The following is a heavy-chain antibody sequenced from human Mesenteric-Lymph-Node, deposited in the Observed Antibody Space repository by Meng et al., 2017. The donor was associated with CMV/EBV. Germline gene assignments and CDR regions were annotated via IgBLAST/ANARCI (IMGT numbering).Heavy chain of an antibody. CDR2: ISSSSSYT. V-gene: IGHV3-11*06. CDR3: ARASGYCSSTSCFFHFDY. J-gene: IGHJ4*02. Sequence: FSDYYMSWIRQAPGKGLAWVSYISSSSSYTNYADSVKGRFTISRDNAKNSLYLQMNSLRAEDTAVYYCARASGYCSSTSCFFHFDYWGQGTLVTVSS. D-gene: IGHD2-2*01. CDR1: FSDYY.